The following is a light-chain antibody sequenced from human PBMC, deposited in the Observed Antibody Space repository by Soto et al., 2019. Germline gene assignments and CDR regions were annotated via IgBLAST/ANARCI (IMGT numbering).Light chain of an antibody. Sequence: QSVLTQPASVSGSPGQSITTSCTGTSSDVGSYNLVSWYQQHPGKAPKLMIYEGSKRPSGVSNRFSGSKSGNTASLTISGLQSEDEDDYYCSSYTTIQTLFFLFGNGTKVTV. CDR3: SSYTTIQTLFFL. CDR2: EGS. V-gene: IGLV2-14*02. J-gene: IGLJ1*01. CDR1: SSDVGSYNL.